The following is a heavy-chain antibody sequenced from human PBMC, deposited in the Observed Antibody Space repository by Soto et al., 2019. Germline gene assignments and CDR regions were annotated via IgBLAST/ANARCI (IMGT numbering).Heavy chain of an antibody. CDR3: AHSGSYGDILH. CDR1: GFSLSTSGVG. V-gene: IGHV2-5*02. J-gene: IGHJ1*01. Sequence: SGPTLVNPTQTLTLTCTFSGFSLSTSGVGVGWIRQPPGKALEWLAIIYRDDDKRYSPSLKRRLTITMDTSKDQVVLTMTNMDPVDTATYYCAHSGSYGDILHWGQGTLVTVSS. D-gene: IGHD4-17*01. CDR2: IYRDDDK.